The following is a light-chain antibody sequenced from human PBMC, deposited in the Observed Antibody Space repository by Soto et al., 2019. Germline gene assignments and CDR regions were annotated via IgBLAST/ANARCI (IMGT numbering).Light chain of an antibody. J-gene: IGLJ1*01. Sequence: QCSLTQPASVYGSRGQSITISCTGTISDVGGYNYVSWYQQHPGKAPKLMIYEVSNRPSGVSNRFSGSKSGNTASLTISGLQAEDEADYYRSSYTSSSTLVFGTGTKVTVL. CDR2: EVS. V-gene: IGLV2-14*01. CDR1: ISDVGGYNY. CDR3: SSYTSSSTLV.